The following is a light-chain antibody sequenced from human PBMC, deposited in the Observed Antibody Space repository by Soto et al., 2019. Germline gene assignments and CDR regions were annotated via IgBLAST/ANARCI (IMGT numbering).Light chain of an antibody. V-gene: IGKV1-5*01. CDR1: QSIGYW. CDR3: QQYNSFSKT. Sequence: DIQMTQSPSRLFASVGDRVTITCRASQSIGYWLAWYQQKPGKAPNLLIYAASTLETGVPSRFSGSGYGTEFTLTIASLQPDDSASYYCQQYNSFSKTFGRGTKVEIK. CDR2: AAS. J-gene: IGKJ4*02.